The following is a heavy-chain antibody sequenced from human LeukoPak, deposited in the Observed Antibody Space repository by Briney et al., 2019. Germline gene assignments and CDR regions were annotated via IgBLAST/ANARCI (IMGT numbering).Heavy chain of an antibody. V-gene: IGHV1-69*13. CDR2: IIPIFGTA. CDR3: ATGSRSYYYYGMDV. J-gene: IGHJ6*02. Sequence: WASVKVSCKASGGTFSSYAISWVRQAPGQGLEWMGGIIPIFGTANYAQKFQGRVTITADESTSTAYMELSSLRSEDTAVYYCATGSRSYYYYGMDVWGQGTTVTVSS. CDR1: GGTFSSYA. D-gene: IGHD3-10*01.